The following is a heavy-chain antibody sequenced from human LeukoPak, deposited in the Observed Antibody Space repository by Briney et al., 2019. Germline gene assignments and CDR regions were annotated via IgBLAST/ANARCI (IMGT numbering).Heavy chain of an antibody. CDR3: ARAAAAAPAEYFQH. V-gene: IGHV4-34*01. CDR2: INHSGST. Sequence: SETLSLTCAVYGGSFSGYYWSWIRQPPGKGLEWIGEINHSGSTNYNPSLKSRVTISVDTSKNQFSLKLSSVTAADTAVYYCARAAAAAPAEYFQHWGQGTLVTVSS. D-gene: IGHD6-13*01. CDR1: GGSFSGYY. J-gene: IGHJ1*01.